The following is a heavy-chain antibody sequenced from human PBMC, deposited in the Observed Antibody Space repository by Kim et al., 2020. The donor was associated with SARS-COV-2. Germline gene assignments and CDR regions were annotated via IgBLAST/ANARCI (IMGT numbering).Heavy chain of an antibody. Sequence: KGRFTISQDNSKNTLYLQMGSLRAEDMAVYYCARESTPAASYYYYYYMDVWGKGTTVTVSS. D-gene: IGHD2-2*01. V-gene: IGHV3-64*01. J-gene: IGHJ6*03. CDR3: ARESTPAASYYYYYYMDV.